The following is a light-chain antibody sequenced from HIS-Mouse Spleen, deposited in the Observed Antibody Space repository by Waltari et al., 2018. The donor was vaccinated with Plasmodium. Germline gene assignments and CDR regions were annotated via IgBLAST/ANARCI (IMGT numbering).Light chain of an antibody. CDR3: QQANSFPLT. Sequence: EIVMTQSPATLSVSPGERATLSCRASQSVSSNLAWYQPKPGQAPRLLIYGASTRATGIPARFSGSGSGTEFTLTISSLQPEDFATYYCQQANSFPLTFGGGTKVEIK. CDR1: QSVSSN. V-gene: IGKV3-15*01. CDR2: GAS. J-gene: IGKJ4*01.